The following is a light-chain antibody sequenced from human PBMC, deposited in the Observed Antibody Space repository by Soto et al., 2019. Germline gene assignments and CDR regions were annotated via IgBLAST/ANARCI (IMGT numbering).Light chain of an antibody. CDR3: QQYYSYPQLT. Sequence: DIQMTQSPSTLSASVGDRVTITCRASQSISSWLAWYQQKPGKAPKLLIYKASSLESGVPSRFSGSGSGTESTLTISSLQPEDFATYYCQQYYSYPQLTFGGGTKVDIK. J-gene: IGKJ4*01. CDR2: KAS. V-gene: IGKV1-5*03. CDR1: QSISSW.